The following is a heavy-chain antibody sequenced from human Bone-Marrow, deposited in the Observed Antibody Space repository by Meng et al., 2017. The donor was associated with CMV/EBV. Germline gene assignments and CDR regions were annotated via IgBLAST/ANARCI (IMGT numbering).Heavy chain of an antibody. CDR1: GFTFDDYA. J-gene: IGHJ3*02. CDR2: ITWNSGRL. V-gene: IGHV3-9*01. CDR3: ARDTKMRVGDAFDI. Sequence: GGSLRLSCAASGFTFDDYAMHWVRQAPGKGLEWVSGITWNSGRLVYADSVKGRFTISRDNAKNSLYLEMNSLRTGDTALYYCARDTKMRVGDAFDIWGQGTMVTVSS.